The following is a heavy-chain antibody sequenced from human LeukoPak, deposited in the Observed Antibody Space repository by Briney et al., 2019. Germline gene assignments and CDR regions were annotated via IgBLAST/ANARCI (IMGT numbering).Heavy chain of an antibody. J-gene: IGHJ4*02. CDR1: GFTFYVYA. V-gene: IGHV3-9*01. Sequence: GGSLRLSCAASGFTFYVYAMHWVRHAPGKGLEGVSGICWKRGSIGYADSVKGRFTISRDNDKNSLYLQMNSLRAEDTALYYCAKDGQPTVTTVDYWGQGTLVTVSS. D-gene: IGHD4-17*01. CDR2: ICWKRGSI. CDR3: AKDGQPTVTTVDY.